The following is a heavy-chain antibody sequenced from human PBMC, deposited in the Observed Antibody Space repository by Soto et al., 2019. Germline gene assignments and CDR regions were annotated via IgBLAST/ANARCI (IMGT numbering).Heavy chain of an antibody. CDR3: ARSVTHNYYDSSGPFDY. V-gene: IGHV1-46*01. J-gene: IGHJ4*02. CDR1: GYTFTSYY. Sequence: ASVKFSCKASGYTFTSYYMHWVRQAPGQGLEWMGIINPSGGSTSYAQKFQGRVTMTRDTSTSTVYMELSSLRSEDTAVYYCARSVTHNYYDSSGPFDYWGQGTLVTVSS. D-gene: IGHD3-22*01. CDR2: INPSGGST.